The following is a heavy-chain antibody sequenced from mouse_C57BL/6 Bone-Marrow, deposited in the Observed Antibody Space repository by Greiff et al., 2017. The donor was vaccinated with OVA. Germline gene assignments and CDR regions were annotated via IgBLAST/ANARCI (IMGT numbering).Heavy chain of an antibody. CDR2: IDPENGDT. J-gene: IGHJ4*01. CDR3: TSPGPYVMDY. V-gene: IGHV14-4*01. Sequence: VQLQQSGAELVRPGASVKLSCKASGFNIKDDYMHWVKQRPEQGLEWIGWIDPENGDTKYASKFQGKATITADTSSNTAYLQLSSLTSEDTAGDYCTSPGPYVMDYWGQGTSVTVSS. CDR1: GFNIKDDY.